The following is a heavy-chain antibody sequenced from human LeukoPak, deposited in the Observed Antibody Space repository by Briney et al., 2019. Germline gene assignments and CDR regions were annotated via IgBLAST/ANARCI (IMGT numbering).Heavy chain of an antibody. J-gene: IGHJ4*02. CDR3: ARHSGYSGYDFDY. V-gene: IGHV4-39*01. Sequence: SETLSLTCTVSGGSVSSSSYYWGWIRQPPGKGLEWIGSIYYSGSTYYNPSLKSRVTISVDTSKNQFSLKLSSVTAADTAVYYCARHSGYSGYDFDYWGQGTLVTVSS. D-gene: IGHD5-12*01. CDR1: GGSVSSSSYY. CDR2: IYYSGST.